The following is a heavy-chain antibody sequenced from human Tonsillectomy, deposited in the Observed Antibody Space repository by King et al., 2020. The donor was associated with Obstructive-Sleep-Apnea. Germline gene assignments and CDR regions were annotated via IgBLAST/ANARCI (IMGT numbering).Heavy chain of an antibody. D-gene: IGHD3-22*01. CDR1: GFTFDDYA. J-gene: IGHJ4*02. V-gene: IGHV3-43D*03. Sequence: VQSGGSLRLSCAASGFTFDDYAMHWVRQAPGKGLEWVSVISWDGDSTYYADSVKGRFTISRDNSKNSLYLQMNSLRDEDTALYYCAKGALNDYYDSGAYYLIVSEFDYWGRGTLVTVSS. CDR3: AKGALNDYYDSGAYYLIVSEFDY. CDR2: ISWDGDST.